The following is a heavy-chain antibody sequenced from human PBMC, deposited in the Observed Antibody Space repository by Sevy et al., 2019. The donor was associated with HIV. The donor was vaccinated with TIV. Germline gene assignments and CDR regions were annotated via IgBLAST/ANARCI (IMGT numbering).Heavy chain of an antibody. Sequence: SETLSLTCTVSGYSISSGYYWGWIRQPPGKGLEWIGSIYHSGRTYYNPSLKSRVTISVDTSKNQFSLKLSSVTAADTAVYYCARDRGRVVATRHVLFFDYWGQGTLVTVSS. CDR1: GYSISSGYY. V-gene: IGHV4-38-2*02. CDR3: ARDRGRVVATRHVLFFDY. D-gene: IGHD5-12*01. J-gene: IGHJ4*02. CDR2: IYHSGRT.